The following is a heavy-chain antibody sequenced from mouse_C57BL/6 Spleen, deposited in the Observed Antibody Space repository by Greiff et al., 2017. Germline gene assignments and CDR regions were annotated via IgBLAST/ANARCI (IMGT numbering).Heavy chain of an antibody. V-gene: IGHV5-4*01. J-gene: IGHJ2*01. Sequence: EVMLVESGGGLVKPGGSLKLSCAASGFTFSSYAMSWVRQTPEKRLEWVATISDGGSYTYYPDNVKGRFTISRDNAKNNLYLQMSHLKSEDTAMYYCARDSAGYYLDYWGQGTTLTVSS. CDR2: ISDGGSYT. CDR3: ARDSAGYYLDY. CDR1: GFTFSSYA.